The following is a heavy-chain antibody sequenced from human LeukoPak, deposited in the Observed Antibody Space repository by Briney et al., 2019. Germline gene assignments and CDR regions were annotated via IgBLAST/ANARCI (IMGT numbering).Heavy chain of an antibody. V-gene: IGHV1-18*01. J-gene: IGHJ6*02. CDR1: GYTFTSYG. D-gene: IGHD6-6*01. Sequence: ASVKVSRKASGYTFTSYGISWVRQAPGQGLEWMGWISAYNGNTNYAQKLQGRVTMTTDTSTSTAYMELRSLRSDDTAVYYCARDREYSSSHYYYGMDVWGQGTTVTVSS. CDR2: ISAYNGNT. CDR3: ARDREYSSSHYYYGMDV.